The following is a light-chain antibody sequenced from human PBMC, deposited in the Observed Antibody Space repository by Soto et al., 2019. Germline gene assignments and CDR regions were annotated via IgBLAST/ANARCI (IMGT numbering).Light chain of an antibody. Sequence: EIVMTQSPATLSVSPGERATLSCRASQSVSSNLAWYQQKPGQAPRLLIYGVSTRATGIPVRFSGSGSGTECTLTIISLQSEDFAVYYCQQYNKWPLTFGGGTEVEI. J-gene: IGKJ4*01. CDR2: GVS. V-gene: IGKV3-15*01. CDR1: QSVSSN. CDR3: QQYNKWPLT.